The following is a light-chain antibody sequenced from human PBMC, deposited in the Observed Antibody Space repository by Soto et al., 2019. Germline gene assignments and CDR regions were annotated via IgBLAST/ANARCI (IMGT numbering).Light chain of an antibody. CDR2: DAS. Sequence: DIQMTQSPSTLSASVGDRVTITCRASQSISTYLAWYQQKPGRAPKLLIYDASGLEGGVPSRFSGSGSGTEFTLTISCLQSEDFATYYCQQYYSYPWTFGQGTKVDI. J-gene: IGKJ1*01. CDR3: QQYYSYPWT. V-gene: IGKV1-5*01. CDR1: QSISTY.